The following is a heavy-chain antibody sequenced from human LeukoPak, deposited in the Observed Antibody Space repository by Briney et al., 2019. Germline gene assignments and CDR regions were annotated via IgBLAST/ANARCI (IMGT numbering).Heavy chain of an antibody. J-gene: IGHJ5*02. D-gene: IGHD3-10*01. CDR1: GFTFSSYS. V-gene: IGHV3-21*01. Sequence: GGSLRLSCAASGFTFSSYSMNWVRQAPGKGLEWVSSISSSSSYIYYADSVKGRFTISRDNAKNSLYLQMNSLRAEDTAVYYCARDVGFGELWRGNWFDPWGQGTLVTVSS. CDR2: ISSSSSYI. CDR3: ARDVGFGELWRGNWFDP.